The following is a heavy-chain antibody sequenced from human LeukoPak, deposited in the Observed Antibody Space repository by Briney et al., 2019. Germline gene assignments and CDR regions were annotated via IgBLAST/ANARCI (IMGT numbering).Heavy chain of an antibody. V-gene: IGHV3-53*01. D-gene: IGHD3-22*01. J-gene: IGHJ4*02. CDR2: IYSGGST. CDR1: GFTVSSNY. CDR3: ARVHTPMYYYDSSGYYYFDY. Sequence: PGGSLRLSCAASGFTVSSNYMSWVRQAPGKGLEWVSVIYSGGSTYYADSVKGRFTISRDNSKNTLYLQMNSLRAEDTAVYYCARVHTPMYYYDSSGYYYFDYWGQGTLVTVSS.